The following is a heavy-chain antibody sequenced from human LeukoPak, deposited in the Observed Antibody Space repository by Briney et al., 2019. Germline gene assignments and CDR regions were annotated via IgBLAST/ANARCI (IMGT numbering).Heavy chain of an antibody. J-gene: IGHJ4*02. CDR2: ISITVGGT. V-gene: IGHV3-23*01. D-gene: IGHD1-26*01. CDR1: GFTFSSYA. Sequence: GGSLRLSCAASGFTFSSYAMSWVRQAPGKGLEWVSAISITVGGTYYADSVKGRFTISRDNSKNTLYQQMNSLSAEDTAVYYCAKRSHMLGATNPNYYFDHWGQGTLVTVSS. CDR3: AKRSHMLGATNPNYYFDH.